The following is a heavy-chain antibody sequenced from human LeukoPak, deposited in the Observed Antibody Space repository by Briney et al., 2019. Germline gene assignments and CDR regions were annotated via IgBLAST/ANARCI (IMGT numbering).Heavy chain of an antibody. CDR3: ARDYASDY. Sequence: GGSLRLSCAASGFTVSSNYMSWVRQAPGKGLEWVSVIYSGGSTYYADSVKGRFTISRDNAKNSLYLQMSSLRAEDTAVYYCARDYASDYWGQGTLVTVSS. V-gene: IGHV3-66*01. CDR2: IYSGGST. J-gene: IGHJ4*02. CDR1: GFTVSSNY. D-gene: IGHD3-10*01.